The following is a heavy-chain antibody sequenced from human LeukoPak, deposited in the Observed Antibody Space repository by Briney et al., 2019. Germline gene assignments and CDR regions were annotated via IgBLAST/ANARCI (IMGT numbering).Heavy chain of an antibody. CDR2: IYYSGST. J-gene: IGHJ5*02. V-gene: IGHV4-39*01. D-gene: IGHD2-15*01. Sequence: SETLSLTCTVSGGSISSSSYYWGWIRQPPGKGLEWIGSIYYSGSTYYNPSLKSRVTISVDTSKNQFSLKLSSVTAADTAVYYCARHRPRCSGGSCYRWFDPWGQGTLVTVSS. CDR3: ARHRPRCSGGSCYRWFDP. CDR1: GGSISSSSYY.